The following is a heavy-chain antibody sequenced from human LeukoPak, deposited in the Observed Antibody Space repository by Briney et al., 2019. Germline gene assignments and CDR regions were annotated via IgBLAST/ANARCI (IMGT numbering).Heavy chain of an antibody. D-gene: IGHD3-10*01. CDR3: ARASLRITVVRGVIPFDY. CDR2: IYYSGST. V-gene: IGHV4-39*07. CDR1: GGSISSSSYY. J-gene: IGHJ4*02. Sequence: SETLSLTCTVSGGSISSSSYYWGWIRQPPGKGLKWIGSIYYSGSTYYNPSLKSRVTISVDTSKNQFSLKLSSVTAADTAVYYCARASLRITVVRGVIPFDYWGQGTLVTVSS.